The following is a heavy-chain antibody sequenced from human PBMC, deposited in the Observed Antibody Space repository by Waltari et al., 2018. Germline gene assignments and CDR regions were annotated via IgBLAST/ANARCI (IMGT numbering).Heavy chain of an antibody. J-gene: IGHJ4*02. Sequence: EVQLLESGGGLVQPGGSLRRSCAASGFSFSNYAMSWVRQVPGKGLEWVSAASDSGGSSYYADSVKGRFTISRDNSKNMLYLQMKYLSAEDTALYYCAKDLLPTGVFDYWGQGALVTVSS. D-gene: IGHD3-10*01. CDR3: AKDLLPTGVFDY. CDR1: GFSFSNYA. CDR2: ASDSGGSS. V-gene: IGHV3-23*01.